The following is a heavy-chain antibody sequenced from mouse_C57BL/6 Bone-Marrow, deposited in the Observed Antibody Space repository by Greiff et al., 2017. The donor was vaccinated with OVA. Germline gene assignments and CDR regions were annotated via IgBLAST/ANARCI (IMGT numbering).Heavy chain of an antibody. D-gene: IGHD1-1*01. CDR3: ARGRYGSSSSWFAY. CDR2: IYPRSGNT. J-gene: IGHJ3*01. Sequence: QVQLKESGAELARPGASVKLSCKASGYTFTSYGISWVKQRTGQGLEWIGEIYPRSGNTYYNEKFKGKATLTADKSSSTAYMELRSLTSEDSAVYFCARGRYGSSSSWFAYWGQGTLVTVSA. V-gene: IGHV1-81*01. CDR1: GYTFTSYG.